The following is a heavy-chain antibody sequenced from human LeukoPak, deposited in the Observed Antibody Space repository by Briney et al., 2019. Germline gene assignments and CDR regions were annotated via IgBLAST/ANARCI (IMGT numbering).Heavy chain of an antibody. D-gene: IGHD2-2*01. Sequence: GGSLRLSCAASGFTFSSYSMNWVRQAQGKGLEWVSYISRSSSTIYYADSVKGRFTISRDNGKNSLYLQMSSLRDEDTAVYYCARRGGREVPAAHFDYWGQGTLATVSS. CDR3: ARRGGREVPAAHFDY. J-gene: IGHJ4*02. CDR2: ISRSSSTI. V-gene: IGHV3-48*02. CDR1: GFTFSSYS.